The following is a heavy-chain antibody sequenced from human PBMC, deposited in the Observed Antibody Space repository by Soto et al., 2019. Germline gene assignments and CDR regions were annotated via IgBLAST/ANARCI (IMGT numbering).Heavy chain of an antibody. CDR1: GCTFRSYG. V-gene: IGHV3-30*18. D-gene: IGHD3-10*01. Sequence: QLPESGGNVVQPGKSLRLSCVASGCTFRSYGMHWVRQAPGKGLEWVATISHDGKKEYYADSVKGRFTVSRDNSRDTIYLEVNSVKTDDTAVSYCAKDMGPSPRPPDSLDIWGQGTVVTVSS. J-gene: IGHJ3*02. CDR2: ISHDGKKE. CDR3: AKDMGPSPRPPDSLDI.